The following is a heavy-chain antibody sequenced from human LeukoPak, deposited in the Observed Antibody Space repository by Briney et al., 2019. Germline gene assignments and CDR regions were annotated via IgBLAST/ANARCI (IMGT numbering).Heavy chain of an antibody. CDR3: ARRKTYYYGSGSATIDY. J-gene: IGHJ4*02. V-gene: IGHV4-34*01. Sequence: SETLSLTCAVSGGSFSGYYWSWIRQPPGKGLEWIGEINHSGSTNYNPSLKSRVTISVDTSKNQFSLKLSSVTAADTAVYYCARRKTYYYGSGSATIDYWGQGTLVTVSS. D-gene: IGHD3-10*01. CDR1: GGSFSGYY. CDR2: INHSGST.